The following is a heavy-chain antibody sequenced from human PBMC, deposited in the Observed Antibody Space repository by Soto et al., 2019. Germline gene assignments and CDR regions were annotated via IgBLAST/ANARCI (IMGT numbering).Heavy chain of an antibody. J-gene: IGHJ6*03. Sequence: QLQLQESGPGLVKPSETLSLTCTVSGGSISSSSYYWGWIRQPPGKGLEWIGSIYYSGSTYYNPSLKSRVTISVDTSKNQFSLKLSSVTAADTAVYYCARQGRPLRRYYYYYYMDVWGKGTTVTVSS. CDR3: ARQGRPLRRYYYYYYMDV. V-gene: IGHV4-39*01. D-gene: IGHD5-12*01. CDR1: GGSISSSSYY. CDR2: IYYSGST.